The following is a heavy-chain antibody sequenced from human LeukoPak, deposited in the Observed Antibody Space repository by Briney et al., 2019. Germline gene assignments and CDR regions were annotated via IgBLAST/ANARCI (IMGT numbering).Heavy chain of an antibody. CDR3: ARRGYYDSGGNNNWFDP. CDR1: GYSFPSYW. J-gene: IGHJ5*02. D-gene: IGHD3-22*01. CDR2: IYPTDSNA. V-gene: IGHV5-51*01. Sequence: GESLKISCKGSGYSFPSYWIGWVRQMPGKGLECIGIIYPTDSNAKYSPSFQGQVTISADKSLNTAYLQWRSLKASDTAMYYCARRGYYDSGGNNNWFDPWGQGTLVTVSS.